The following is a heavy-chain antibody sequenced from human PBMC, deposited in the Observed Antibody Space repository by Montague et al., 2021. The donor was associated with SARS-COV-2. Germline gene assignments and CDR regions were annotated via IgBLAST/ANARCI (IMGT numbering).Heavy chain of an antibody. D-gene: IGHD3-22*01. Sequence: SETLSLTCTVSGGSISSYYWSWIRQPPGKGLEWIGYIYYSGSTNYNPSLKSRVTISVDTSKNQFSLKLSSVTAADTAVYYCAREVRYYYDSSGPGGFDIWGQGTMVTVSS. CDR2: IYYSGST. V-gene: IGHV4-59*01. CDR3: AREVRYYYDSSGPGGFDI. J-gene: IGHJ3*02. CDR1: GGSISSYY.